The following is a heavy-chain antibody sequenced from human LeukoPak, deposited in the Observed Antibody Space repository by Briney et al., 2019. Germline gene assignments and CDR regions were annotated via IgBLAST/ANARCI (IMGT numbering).Heavy chain of an antibody. J-gene: IGHJ4*02. CDR2: INHRGST. Sequence: EASETLSLTCAVYGGSFSGYYWSWIRQPPGKGLEWIGEINHRGSTNYNPSLKSRVTISVDTSKNQFSLKLSSVTAADTAVYYCARGPTKCSGGSCYRSNFDYWGQGTLVTVSS. V-gene: IGHV4-34*01. CDR3: ARGPTKCSGGSCYRSNFDY. D-gene: IGHD2-15*01. CDR1: GGSFSGYY.